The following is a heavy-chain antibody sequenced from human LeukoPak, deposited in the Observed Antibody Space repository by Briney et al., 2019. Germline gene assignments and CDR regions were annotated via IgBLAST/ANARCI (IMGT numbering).Heavy chain of an antibody. D-gene: IGHD6-19*01. CDR1: GFTFSSYG. CDR3: ARKSARAVAGTSIDY. J-gene: IGHJ4*02. V-gene: IGHV3-30*03. Sequence: PGGSLRLSCAASGFTFSSYGMHWVRQAPGKGLEWVAVISYDGSNKYYADSVKGRFTISRDNSKNTLYLQMNSLRAEDTAVYYCARKSARAVAGTSIDYWGQGTLVTVSS. CDR2: ISYDGSNK.